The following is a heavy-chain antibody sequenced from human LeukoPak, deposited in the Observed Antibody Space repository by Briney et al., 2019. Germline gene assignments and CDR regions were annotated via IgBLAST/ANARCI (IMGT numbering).Heavy chain of an antibody. CDR2: IYPGDSGT. CDR3: ASASSIAARRYYYYGMDV. V-gene: IGHV5-51*01. CDR1: GYSFTSYW. Sequence: GESLKISCKGSGYSFTSYWIGWVRQMPGKGLEWMGIIYPGDSGTRYSPSFQGQVTISADKSISTAYLQWSSLKASDTAMYYCASASSIAARRYYYYGMDVWGQGTTVTVSS. D-gene: IGHD6-6*01. J-gene: IGHJ6*02.